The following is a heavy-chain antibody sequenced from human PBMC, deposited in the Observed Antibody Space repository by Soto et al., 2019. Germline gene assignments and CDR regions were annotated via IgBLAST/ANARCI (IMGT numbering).Heavy chain of an antibody. CDR3: ARAATVTTPLGYYYYYMDV. J-gene: IGHJ6*03. V-gene: IGHV4-34*01. CDR1: GGSFSGYY. CDR2: INHSGST. D-gene: IGHD4-4*01. Sequence: SETLSLTCAVYGGSFSGYYWSWIRQPPGKGLEWIGEINHSGSTNYNPSLKSRVTISVDTSKNQFSLKLSSVTAADTAVYYCARAATVTTPLGYYYYYMDVWGKGTTVTVSS.